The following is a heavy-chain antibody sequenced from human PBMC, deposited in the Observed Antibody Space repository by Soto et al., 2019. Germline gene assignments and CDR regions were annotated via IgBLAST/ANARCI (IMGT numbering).Heavy chain of an antibody. D-gene: IGHD4-17*01. V-gene: IGHV3-30-3*01. Sequence: QVQLVESGGGVVQPGRSLRLSCAASGFTFSSYAMHWVRQAPGKGLEWVAVISYDGSNKYYADSVKGRFTISRDNSKNSLYLQINTLRAEDTAVNYPTVTRDAFDIWGQGTMVPVSS. CDR3: TVTRDAFDI. CDR1: GFTFSSYA. CDR2: ISYDGSNK. J-gene: IGHJ3*02.